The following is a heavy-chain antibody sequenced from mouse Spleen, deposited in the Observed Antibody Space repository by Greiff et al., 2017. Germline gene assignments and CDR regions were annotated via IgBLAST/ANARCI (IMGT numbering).Heavy chain of an antibody. V-gene: IGHV1-81*01. Sequence: QVQLQQSGAELARPGASVKLSCKASGYTFTSYGISWVKQRTGQGLEWIGEIYPRSGNTYYNEKFKGKATLTADKSSSTAYMELRSLTSEDSAVYFCARPSSSGDGYWGQGTTLTVSS. J-gene: IGHJ2*01. CDR3: ARPSSSGDGY. CDR1: GYTFTSYG. CDR2: IYPRSGNT. D-gene: IGHD3-1*01.